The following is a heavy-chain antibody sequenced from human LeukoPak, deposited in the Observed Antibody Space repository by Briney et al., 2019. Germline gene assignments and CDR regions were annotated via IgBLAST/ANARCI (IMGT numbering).Heavy chain of an antibody. J-gene: IGHJ4*02. CDR3: APSVRSGGSYYFDY. D-gene: IGHD2-15*01. CDR2: INPRDGST. Sequence: ASVKVSCKASGDSFTKDYMHWVRPAPGQGREWMGIINPRDGSTTYTQKFQSRVTMTTDTSTSTVNMELSSLRSEDTAVYYCAPSVRSGGSYYFDYWGQGTLVTVSS. V-gene: IGHV1-46*01. CDR1: GDSFTKDY.